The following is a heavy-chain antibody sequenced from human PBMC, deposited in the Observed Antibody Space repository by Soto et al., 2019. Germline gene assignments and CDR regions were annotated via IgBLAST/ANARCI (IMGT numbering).Heavy chain of an antibody. J-gene: IGHJ6*02. CDR3: ARMTQWDYYYYYAMDV. CDR2: IYHSGST. CDR1: GGSISSSNW. Sequence: SETLSLTCAVSGGSISSSNWWSWVRQPPGKGLEWIGEIYHSGSTNYNPSLKSRVTISVDKSKNQFSLKLSSVTAADTAVYYCARMTQWDYYYYYAMDVWGQGTTVTVSS. D-gene: IGHD1-26*01. V-gene: IGHV4-4*02.